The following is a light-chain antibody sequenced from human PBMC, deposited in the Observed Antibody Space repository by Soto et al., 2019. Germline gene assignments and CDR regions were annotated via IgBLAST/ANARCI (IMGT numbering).Light chain of an antibody. CDR2: AAS. J-gene: IGKJ4*01. CDR3: QQSYSTPLP. V-gene: IGKV1-39*01. CDR1: QSISDY. Sequence: DIQMTQSPSSLSASLGDRVTITCRASQSISDYLNWYQQIPGKSPKLLIYAASGLHSGIPSRFSGSGSGTDVTLTISSLQREHFAIYYCQQSYSTPLPFCGGTKVEIK.